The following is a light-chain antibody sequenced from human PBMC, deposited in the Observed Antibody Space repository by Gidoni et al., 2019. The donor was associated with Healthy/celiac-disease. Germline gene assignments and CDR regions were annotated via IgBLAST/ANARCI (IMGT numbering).Light chain of an antibody. CDR2: AAS. Sequence: DIQLTQSPSFLSASVGDRVTITCRASQGISSYLAWYQQKPGKAPNLLIYAASTLQSGVPSRFSGSGSLAEFTLTISSLQPEDFATYYCQQLNSYPLTFGGGTKVEIK. V-gene: IGKV1-9*01. CDR1: QGISSY. J-gene: IGKJ4*01. CDR3: QQLNSYPLT.